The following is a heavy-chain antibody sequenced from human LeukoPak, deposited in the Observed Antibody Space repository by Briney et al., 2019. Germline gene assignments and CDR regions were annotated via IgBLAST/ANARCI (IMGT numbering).Heavy chain of an antibody. CDR3: SRENGAFSPFGY. CDR2: ISLTGLT. J-gene: IGHJ4*02. D-gene: IGHD2-8*01. Sequence: PSGTLSLTCGVSGGSISNTNWWSWVRQPPGQGLEWIGEISLTGLTHYNPSLESRVTASLEKSKTQLSLNLTSVTAADTAVYYCSRENGAFSPFGYWGQGTLVTVLS. V-gene: IGHV4-4*02. CDR1: GGSISNTNW.